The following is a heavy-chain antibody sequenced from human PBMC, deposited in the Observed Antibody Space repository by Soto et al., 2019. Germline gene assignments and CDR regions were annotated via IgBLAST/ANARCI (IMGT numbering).Heavy chain of an antibody. J-gene: IGHJ5*02. CDR1: GGSISSYY. Sequence: QVQLQESGPGLVKPSETLSLTCTVSGGSISSYYWSWIRQPPGKGLEWIGYIYYSGSTNYNPSLKSRVTISVDTSKNQFSLKLSSVTAADTAVYYCAXXNGXXXXGXYWFDPWGQGTLVTVSS. D-gene: IGHD1-1*01. CDR2: IYYSGST. CDR3: AXXNGXXXXGXYWFDP. V-gene: IGHV4-59*01.